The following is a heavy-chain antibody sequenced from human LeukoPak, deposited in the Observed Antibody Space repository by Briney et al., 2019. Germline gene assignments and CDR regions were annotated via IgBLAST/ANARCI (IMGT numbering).Heavy chain of an antibody. CDR2: ISSSGSTI. CDR3: AELGITMIGGV. J-gene: IGHJ6*04. D-gene: IGHD3-10*02. CDR1: GVTFSRYE. Sequence: PGGSLRLSCAASGVTFSRYEMNWVRQAPGKGLEWVSYISSSGSTIYYAASVKGRFTISRNNAKNSLYLQLNSLRAEDTAVYSFAELGITMIGGVWGKGNTVTISA. V-gene: IGHV3-48*03.